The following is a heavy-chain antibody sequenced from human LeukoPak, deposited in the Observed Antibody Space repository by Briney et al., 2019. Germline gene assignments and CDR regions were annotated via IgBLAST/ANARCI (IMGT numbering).Heavy chain of an antibody. Sequence: SETLSLTCAVYGGSFSGYYWSWIRQPPGKGLEWIGEINHSGSTNYNPSLKSRVTIPVDTSKNQFSLKLSSVTAADTAVYYCAVGYGSGTLSWFDPWGQGTLVTVSS. CDR1: GGSFSGYY. J-gene: IGHJ5*02. CDR3: AVGYGSGTLSWFDP. D-gene: IGHD3-10*01. V-gene: IGHV4-34*01. CDR2: INHSGST.